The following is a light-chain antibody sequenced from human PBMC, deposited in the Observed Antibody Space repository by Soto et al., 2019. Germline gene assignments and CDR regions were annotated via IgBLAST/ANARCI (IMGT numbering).Light chain of an antibody. Sequence: DIQMTQSPSTLPASVGDRVTINCRASQSIDRWLAWYQQRPGKAPKILIYHASSLETGVPSRFSGSGSGTEFTLTISSLQSEDFAVYYCQQYNNWPRTFGQGTKVDIK. CDR2: HAS. CDR3: QQYNNWPRT. J-gene: IGKJ1*01. V-gene: IGKV1-5*01. CDR1: QSIDRW.